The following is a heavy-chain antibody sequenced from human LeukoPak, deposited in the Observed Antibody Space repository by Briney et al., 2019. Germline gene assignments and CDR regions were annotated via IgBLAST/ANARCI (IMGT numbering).Heavy chain of an antibody. CDR3: ARGSAY. CDR1: GFTVSTNY. V-gene: IGHV3-66*01. J-gene: IGHJ4*02. Sequence: GGSLRLSCAASGFTVSTNYITWVRQAPGKGLEWVSGIYSGDTTYYADSVKGRFTISRDISKNTLYLQMNSLRADDTAVYYCARGSAYWGQGTLVTVSS. CDR2: IYSGDTT.